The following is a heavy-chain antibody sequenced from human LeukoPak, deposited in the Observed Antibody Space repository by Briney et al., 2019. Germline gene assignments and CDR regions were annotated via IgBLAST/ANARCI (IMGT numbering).Heavy chain of an antibody. CDR3: ARVTTGGYYNC. J-gene: IGHJ4*02. CDR2: IYTSGST. CDR1: GGSISTGGYY. Sequence: PSQTLSLTCTVSGGSISTGGYYWSWIRRPAGKGLEWIGRIYTSGSTNYNPSLKSRVTISVDTSKNQFSLKLSSVTAADTAVYYCARVTTGGYYNCWGQGTLVTVSS. D-gene: IGHD3-22*01. V-gene: IGHV4-61*02.